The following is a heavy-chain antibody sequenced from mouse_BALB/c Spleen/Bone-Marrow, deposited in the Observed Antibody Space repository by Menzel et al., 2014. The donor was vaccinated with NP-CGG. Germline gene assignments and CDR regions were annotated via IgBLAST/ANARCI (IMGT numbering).Heavy chain of an antibody. V-gene: IGHV2-2-2*01. J-gene: IGHJ3*01. CDR2: IWSGGST. D-gene: IGHD1-1*01. Sequence: VQGVESGPGLVQPSQSLSITCTVSGFSLTSYGVHWVRPSPGKGLEWLGVIWSGGSTDYNVAFISRLSISKDNSKSQVFFKMNSLQADDTAIYYCVTTGAYWGQGTLVTVSA. CDR3: VTTGAY. CDR1: GFSLTSYG.